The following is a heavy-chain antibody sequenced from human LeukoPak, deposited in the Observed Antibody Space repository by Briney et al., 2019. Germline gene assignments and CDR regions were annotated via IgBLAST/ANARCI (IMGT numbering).Heavy chain of an antibody. J-gene: IGHJ4*02. CDR1: GFTFSSYS. Sequence: GGSLRLSCAASGFTFSSYSMNWVRQAPGKGLEWVSSISSSSYIYYADSVKGRFTISRDNAKNSLYLQMNSLRAEDTAVYYCARLSVVVAATILDYWGQGTLVTVSS. V-gene: IGHV3-21*01. CDR2: ISSSSYI. D-gene: IGHD2-15*01. CDR3: ARLSVVVAATILDY.